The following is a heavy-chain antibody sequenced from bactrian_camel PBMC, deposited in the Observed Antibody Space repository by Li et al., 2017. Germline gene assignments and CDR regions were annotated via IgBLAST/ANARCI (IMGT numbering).Heavy chain of an antibody. CDR1: GFAFSSYW. V-gene: IGHV3S25*01. CDR3: AAASNWPRMEHGGADY. CDR2: INSDGDSI. D-gene: IGHD1*01. J-gene: IGHJ4*01. Sequence: QLVESGGGLVQPGGSLRLSCAASGFAFSSYWMYWVRQAPGKGLEWVSQINSDGDSITYSESAMGRFTISRDNAKKTVYLEMNNLKPEDTAMYYCAAASNWPRMEHGGADYWGQGTQVTVS.